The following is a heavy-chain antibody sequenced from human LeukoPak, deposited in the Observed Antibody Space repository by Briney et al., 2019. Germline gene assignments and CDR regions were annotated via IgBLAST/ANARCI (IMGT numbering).Heavy chain of an antibody. CDR2: IKQDGSEK. CDR1: GFTFSSYW. J-gene: IGHJ3*02. Sequence: QPGGSLRLSCAASGFTFSSYWMSWVRQAPGKGPEWVANIKQDGSEKYYVDSVKGRFAISRDNAKNSLYLQMNSLRAEDTAVYYCARYGNGAWLAHYSFDIWGQGTMVTVSS. D-gene: IGHD6-19*01. V-gene: IGHV3-7*01. CDR3: ARYGNGAWLAHYSFDI.